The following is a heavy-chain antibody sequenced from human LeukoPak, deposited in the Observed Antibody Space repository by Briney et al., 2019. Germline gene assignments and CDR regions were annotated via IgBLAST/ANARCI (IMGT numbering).Heavy chain of an antibody. V-gene: IGHV3-33*01. CDR1: GFTFSSYG. Sequence: GGSLRLSCAASGFTFSSYGMHWVRQAPGKGLEWVAVIWYDGSNKYYADSVKGRFTISRDNSKNTLYLQMNSLRAEDTAVYYCARDSGGPWHYYYMDVWGKGTTVTVSS. D-gene: IGHD1-14*01. CDR2: IWYDGSNK. J-gene: IGHJ6*03. CDR3: ARDSGGPWHYYYMDV.